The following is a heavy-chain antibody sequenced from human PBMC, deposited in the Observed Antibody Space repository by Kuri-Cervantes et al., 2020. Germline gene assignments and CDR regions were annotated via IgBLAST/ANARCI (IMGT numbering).Heavy chain of an antibody. V-gene: IGHV2-5*02. CDR3: AHRLIAAAGFDY. J-gene: IGHJ4*02. Sequence: SGPTLVKPTQTLTLTCTFSGFSLSTSGVGVGWIRQPPGKALEWLALIYWDDDKRHSPSLKSRLTITKDTSKNQVVLTMTNMDPVDTATYYCAHRLIAAAGFDYWGQGTLVTVSS. CDR2: IYWDDDK. D-gene: IGHD6-13*01. CDR1: GFSLSTSGVG.